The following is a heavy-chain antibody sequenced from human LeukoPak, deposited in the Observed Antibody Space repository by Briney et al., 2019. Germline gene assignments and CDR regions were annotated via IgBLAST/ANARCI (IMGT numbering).Heavy chain of an antibody. V-gene: IGHV5-51*01. CDR3: ARPTGYCSSTSCNQQDWFDP. Sequence: PGESLKISCKGSGYSFTSYWIGWVRQMPGKGLEWMGIIYPGDSDTRYSPSFQGQVTISADKSISTAYLQWSSLKASDTAMYYCARPTGYCSSTSCNQQDWFDPWGQGTLVTVSS. CDR1: GYSFTSYW. J-gene: IGHJ5*02. D-gene: IGHD2-2*01. CDR2: IYPGDSDT.